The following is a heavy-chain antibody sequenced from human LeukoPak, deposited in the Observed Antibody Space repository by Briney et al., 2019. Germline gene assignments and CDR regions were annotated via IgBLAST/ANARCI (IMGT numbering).Heavy chain of an antibody. J-gene: IGHJ4*02. CDR1: GYTFTSYD. CDR3: ARGSKDYYDSSGYYCY. Sequence: ASVKVSCKASGYTFTSYDINWVRQATGQGLEWMGWMNPNSGNTGYAQKFQGRVTMTRNTSISTAYMELSSLRSEDTAVYYCARGSKDYYDSSGYYCYWGQGTLVTVSS. CDR2: MNPNSGNT. D-gene: IGHD3-22*01. V-gene: IGHV1-8*01.